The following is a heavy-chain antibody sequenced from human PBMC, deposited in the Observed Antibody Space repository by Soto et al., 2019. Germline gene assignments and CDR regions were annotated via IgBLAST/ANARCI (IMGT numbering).Heavy chain of an antibody. J-gene: IGHJ6*02. Sequence: SETLSLTCTVSGVSISGSRYYWGWIRQPPGRGLEWIGNIYYSGSTYYTPALKSRVTLSVDTSKNQFSLNLNSVTTADTAVYYCARGGIPPSGYGIAYAMDVWGQGTTVTVSS. CDR3: ARGGIPPSGYGIAYAMDV. D-gene: IGHD1-26*01. CDR2: IYYSGST. CDR1: GVSISGSRYY. V-gene: IGHV4-39*01.